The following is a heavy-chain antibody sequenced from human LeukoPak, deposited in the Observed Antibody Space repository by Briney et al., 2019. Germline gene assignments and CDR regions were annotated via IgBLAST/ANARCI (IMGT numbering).Heavy chain of an antibody. J-gene: IGHJ5*02. CDR2: IYYSGST. V-gene: IGHV4-31*03. CDR1: GGSISSGGYC. Sequence: SETLSLTCTVSGGSISSGGYCWSWIRQHPGKGLEWIGYIYYSGSTYYNPSLKSRVTISVDTSKNQFSLKLSSVTAADTAVYYCAREVRTGWFDPWGQGTLVTVSS. CDR3: AREVRTGWFDP.